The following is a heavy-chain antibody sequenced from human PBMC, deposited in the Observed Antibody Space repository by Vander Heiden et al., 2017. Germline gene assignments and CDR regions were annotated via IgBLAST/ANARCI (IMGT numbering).Heavy chain of an antibody. D-gene: IGHD6-25*01. CDR1: GFTLGSYA. J-gene: IGHJ4*02. Sequence: EVQLLESGGGLVQPGVSLRLTCAVSGFTLGSYAMTWVRRAPGKGLVWVAVVTTRGRSTYYADSVKGRFTISTDNSKNTVYLQMNSLRTEDTAIYYCAKGRGTYYDYWGQGTLVTVSS. CDR2: VTTRGRST. V-gene: IGHV3-23*01. CDR3: AKGRGTYYDY.